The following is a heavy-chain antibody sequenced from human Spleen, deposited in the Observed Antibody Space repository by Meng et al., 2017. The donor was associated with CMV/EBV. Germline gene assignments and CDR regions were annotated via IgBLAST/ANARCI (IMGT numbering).Heavy chain of an antibody. V-gene: IGHV1-18*01. J-gene: IGHJ1*01. Sequence: KASGYTVTSDGMSGLRQAAGQGLEWMGWISAYNGNTIYAQKVQGRVTMTTDASTNTAYLELRSLRSDDTAIYYCARDQQLIPAEYFQHWGPGTLVTVSS. D-gene: IGHD6-13*01. CDR1: GYTVTSDG. CDR3: ARDQQLIPAEYFQH. CDR2: ISAYNGNT.